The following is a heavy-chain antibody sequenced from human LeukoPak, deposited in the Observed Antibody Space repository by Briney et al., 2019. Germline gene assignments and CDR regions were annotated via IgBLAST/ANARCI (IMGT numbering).Heavy chain of an antibody. Sequence: PGGSLRLSCAASGFTFSSYWMSWVRQAPGKGLEWVANIKQDGSEKNYVDSVKGRFTISRDNDKNSLYLQMNSLRVEDTAVYYCAGGWGWYFNLWGRGTLVTVSS. J-gene: IGHJ2*01. D-gene: IGHD7-27*01. V-gene: IGHV3-7*04. CDR3: AGGWGWYFNL. CDR2: IKQDGSEK. CDR1: GFTFSSYW.